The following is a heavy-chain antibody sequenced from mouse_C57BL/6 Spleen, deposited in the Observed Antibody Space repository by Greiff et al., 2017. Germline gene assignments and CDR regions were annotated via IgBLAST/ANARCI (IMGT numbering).Heavy chain of an antibody. Sequence: QVQLQQSGPELVKPGASVKISCKASGYAFSSSWMNWVKQRPGKGLEWIGRIYPGDGDTNYNGKFKGKATLTADKSSSTAYMQLSSLTSEDSAVYFCARFSYVVCFDDWGTGTTVTVSA. CDR2: IYPGDGDT. CDR3: ARFSYVVCFDD. CDR1: GYAFSSSW. D-gene: IGHD1-1*01. V-gene: IGHV1-82*01. J-gene: IGHJ1*03.